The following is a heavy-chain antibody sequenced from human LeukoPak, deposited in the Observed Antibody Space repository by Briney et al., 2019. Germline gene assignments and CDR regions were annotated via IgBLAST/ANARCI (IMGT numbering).Heavy chain of an antibody. CDR2: ISSSSSTI. CDR1: GFTFSSYS. CDR3: ARRAGDFDH. V-gene: IGHV3-48*01. J-gene: IGHJ4*02. Sequence: GGSLRLSCAASGFTFSSYSMNWVRQAPGKGLEWVSYISSSSSTIYYADSVKGRFTISRDNAKNSLYLQMNSLRAEDTAVYYCARRAGDFDHWGQGTLVTVSS. D-gene: IGHD3-10*01.